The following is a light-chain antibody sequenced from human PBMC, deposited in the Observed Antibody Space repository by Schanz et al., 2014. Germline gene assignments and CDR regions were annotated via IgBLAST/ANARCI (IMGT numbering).Light chain of an antibody. V-gene: IGLV7-46*01. CDR3: LLTYSGQVV. Sequence: QAVVTQEPSLTVSPGGTVTLTCGSNTGTVTSGHYPYWFQQKPGQAPRTLIYDTSNKHSWTPARFSGSLLGGNAALTLSGAQPEGEAEYFCLLTYSGQVVFGGGTKLTVL. J-gene: IGLJ2*01. CDR1: TGTVTSGHY. CDR2: DTS.